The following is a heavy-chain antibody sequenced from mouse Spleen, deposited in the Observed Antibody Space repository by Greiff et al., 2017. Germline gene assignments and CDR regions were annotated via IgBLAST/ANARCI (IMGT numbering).Heavy chain of an antibody. CDR2: ISSGGSYT. J-gene: IGHJ3*01. CDR1: GFTFSSYA. Sequence: EVQVVESGGGLVKPGGSLKLSCAASGFTFSSYAMSWVRQTPEKRLEWVATISSGGSYTYYPDSVKGRFTISRDNAKNTLYLQMSSLRSEDTAMYYCARQPPMITRAWFAYWGQGTLVTVSA. V-gene: IGHV5-9-3*01. D-gene: IGHD2-4*01. CDR3: ARQPPMITRAWFAY.